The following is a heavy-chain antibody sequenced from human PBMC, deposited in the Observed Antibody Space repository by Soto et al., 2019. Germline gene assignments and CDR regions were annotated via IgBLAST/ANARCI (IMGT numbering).Heavy chain of an antibody. CDR1: GYTFTGYY. CDR2: INPNSGGT. Sequence: ASVKVSCKASGYTFTGYYMHWVRQAPGQGLEWTGWINPNSGGTNYAQKFQGRVTMTRDTSISTAYMELSRLRSDDTAVYYCARDLLDIVGATQPADYWGQGTLVTVSS. J-gene: IGHJ4*02. V-gene: IGHV1-2*02. D-gene: IGHD1-26*01. CDR3: ARDLLDIVGATQPADY.